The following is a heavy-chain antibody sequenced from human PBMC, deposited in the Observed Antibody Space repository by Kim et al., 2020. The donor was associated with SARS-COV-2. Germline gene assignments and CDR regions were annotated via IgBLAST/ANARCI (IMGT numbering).Heavy chain of an antibody. J-gene: IGHJ4*02. CDR3: ARLPKPPLLGDY. CDR1: GGSFSGYY. CDR2: INHSGST. D-gene: IGHD3-10*01. Sequence: SETLSLTCAVYGGSFSGYYWSWIRQPPGKGLEWIGEINHSGSTNYNPSLKSRVTISVDTSKNQFSLKLSSVTAADTAVYYCARLPKPPLLGDYWGQGTLVTVSS. V-gene: IGHV4-34*01.